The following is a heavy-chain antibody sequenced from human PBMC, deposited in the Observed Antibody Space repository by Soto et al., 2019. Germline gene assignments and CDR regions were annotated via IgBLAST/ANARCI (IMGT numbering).Heavy chain of an antibody. CDR1: GGSVSSGSYY. J-gene: IGHJ3*02. CDR3: ARARSITMIVVVITTSLNAFDI. D-gene: IGHD3-22*01. CDR2: IYYSGST. V-gene: IGHV4-61*01. Sequence: SETLSLTCTVSGGSVSSGSYYWSWIRQPPGKGLEWIGYIYYSGSTNYNPSLKSRVTISVDTSKNQFSLKLSSVTAADTAVYYCARARSITMIVVVITTSLNAFDIWGQGTMVTVSS.